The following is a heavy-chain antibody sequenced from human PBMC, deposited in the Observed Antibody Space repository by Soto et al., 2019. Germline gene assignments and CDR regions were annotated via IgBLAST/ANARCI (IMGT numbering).Heavy chain of an antibody. D-gene: IGHD6-19*01. Sequence: SETLSLTCGVSGGSIDSTDYSLSWIRQPPGKGLEWIGYVSHRGTAYSIPSLKGRLTLSMDSSQTQFSLKLTSVTAADSAVYYYARIHWSQSSLDYWGRGILVTVSS. CDR3: ARIHWSQSSLDY. CDR2: VSHRGTA. J-gene: IGHJ4*02. CDR1: GGSIDSTDYS. V-gene: IGHV4-30-2*01.